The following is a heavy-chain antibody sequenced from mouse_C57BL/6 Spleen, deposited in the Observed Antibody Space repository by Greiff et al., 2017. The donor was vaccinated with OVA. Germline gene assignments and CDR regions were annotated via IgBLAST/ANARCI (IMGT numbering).Heavy chain of an antibody. CDR3: ARDRITTVAGYCDV. J-gene: IGHJ1*03. D-gene: IGHD1-1*01. Sequence: EVKLMESGGGLVKPGGSLKLSCAASGFTFSSYAMSWVRQTPEKRLEWVATISDGGSYTYYPDNVKGRFTISRDNAKNNLYLQMSHLKSEDTAMYYCARDRITTVAGYCDVWGTGTTVTVSS. CDR2: ISDGGSYT. V-gene: IGHV5-4*01. CDR1: GFTFSSYA.